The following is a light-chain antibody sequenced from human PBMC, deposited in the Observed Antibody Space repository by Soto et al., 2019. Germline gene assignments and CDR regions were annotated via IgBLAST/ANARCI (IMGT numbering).Light chain of an antibody. Sequence: QSVLTQPPSASGSPGQSVTISCTGTSSDVGGYNYVSWYQQHPGKAPKLMIYEVSKWPSGVPDRFSGSKSGNTASLTASGLQAEDEADYYCSSYAGSNNLVFGTGTKVTVL. CDR1: SSDVGGYNY. CDR3: SSYAGSNNLV. CDR2: EVS. V-gene: IGLV2-8*01. J-gene: IGLJ1*01.